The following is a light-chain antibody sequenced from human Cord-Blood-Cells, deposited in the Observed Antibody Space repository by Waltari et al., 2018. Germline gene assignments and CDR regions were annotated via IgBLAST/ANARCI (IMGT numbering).Light chain of an antibody. J-gene: IGKJ5*01. CDR3: QKYDKLPLT. V-gene: IGKV1-33*01. CDR1: QDISTY. Sequence: DIQITQSPSSLSASVADRVTITCQESQDISTYLKRYQQNPGKAPKLLIYDASNLETGVPSRFSGSGSGKDFNFAISSMQPEEIARYYGQKYDKLPLTCGQGTRLGIK. CDR2: DAS.